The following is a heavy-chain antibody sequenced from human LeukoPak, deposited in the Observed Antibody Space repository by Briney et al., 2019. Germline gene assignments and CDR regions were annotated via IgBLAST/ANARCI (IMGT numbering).Heavy chain of an antibody. Sequence: GGSLRLSCAASGIRFNIYAVYWVRQAPGKGLEWVSFISSIGSATDYVDSVKGRFTVSRDNSKNTMYLQMSNLRAEDTAVYYCAKMVRSSDQEDYWGRGTLVTVSS. J-gene: IGHJ4*02. V-gene: IGHV3-23*01. CDR2: ISSIGSAT. CDR1: GIRFNIYA. D-gene: IGHD4/OR15-4a*01. CDR3: AKMVRSSDQEDY.